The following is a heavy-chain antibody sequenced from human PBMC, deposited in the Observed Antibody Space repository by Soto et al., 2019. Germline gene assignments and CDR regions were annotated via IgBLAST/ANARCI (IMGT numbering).Heavy chain of an antibody. Sequence: QVQLVQSGAEVKKPGSSVKVSCKASGGTFSSYAISWVRQAPGQGLEWMGGIIPIFGTANYAQKFQGRVTITADESTSTAYMELSSLRSEDTTVYYCARDRGYTAMAINWFDPWGQGTLVTVSS. CDR2: IIPIFGTA. CDR3: ARDRGYTAMAINWFDP. D-gene: IGHD5-18*01. CDR1: GGTFSSYA. V-gene: IGHV1-69*01. J-gene: IGHJ5*02.